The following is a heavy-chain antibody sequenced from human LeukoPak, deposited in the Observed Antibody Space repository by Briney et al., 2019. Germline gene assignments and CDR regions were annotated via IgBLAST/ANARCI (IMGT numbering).Heavy chain of an antibody. J-gene: IGHJ3*02. CDR2: IIPIFGTA. V-gene: IGHV1-69*05. CDR1: GGTFSSYA. CDR3: ARVRGLAITVKGLAAFDI. D-gene: IGHD1-20*01. Sequence: AASVKVSCKASGGTFSSYAISWVRQSPGQGLEWMGRIIPIFGTANYAQKFQGRVTITTDESTSTAYMELSSLRSEDTAVYYCARVRGLAITVKGLAAFDIWGQGTMVTVSS.